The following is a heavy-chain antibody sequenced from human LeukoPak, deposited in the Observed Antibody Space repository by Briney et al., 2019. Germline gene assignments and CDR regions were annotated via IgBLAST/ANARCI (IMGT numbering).Heavy chain of an antibody. V-gene: IGHV3-74*01. CDR1: GFTFSNYW. CDR2: ISTDGTTT. D-gene: IGHD1-26*01. CDR3: AREHRNVGATIDW. J-gene: IGHJ4*02. Sequence: GGSLRLSCAASGFTFSNYWMHWVRQVPGKGLVWVSRISTDGTTTSYADSVKGRFTISRDNAKNTLYLQMNSLRAEDTAVYYCAREHRNVGATIDWWGQGTLVTVSS.